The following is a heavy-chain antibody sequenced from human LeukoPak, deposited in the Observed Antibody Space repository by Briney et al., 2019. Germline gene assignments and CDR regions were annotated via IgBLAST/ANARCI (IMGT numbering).Heavy chain of an antibody. CDR3: ARTPYNYDSSGPYYWFFDL. V-gene: IGHV3-20*04. CDR2: INWNGGST. J-gene: IGHJ2*01. CDR1: GFTFSTSDS. Sequence: GGSLRLSCAGSGFTFSTSDSMHWVRQAPGKGLEWVSVINWNGGSTGYADSVKGRFSISRDNAKNSLYLQMKSLRAEDTALYYCARTPYNYDSSGPYYWFFDLWGRGTQVTVSS. D-gene: IGHD3-22*01.